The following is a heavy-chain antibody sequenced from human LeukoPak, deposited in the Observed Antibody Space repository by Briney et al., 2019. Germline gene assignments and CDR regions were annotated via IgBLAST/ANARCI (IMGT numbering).Heavy chain of an antibody. V-gene: IGHV3-23*01. J-gene: IGHJ3*02. CDR1: VFTLRNYA. D-gene: IGHD3-22*01. CDR3: AKDPRNYYDSSGYYGEHEIFDI. CDR2: ICTSGGST. Sequence: GGSLSLSCAASVFTLRNYAMSWVRQPPGEGLEWGSDICTSGGSTYYADSVKGRHTTSRNNSLNTLYLQMKSLRAEDTAVYDCAKDPRNYYDSSGYYGEHEIFDIWGQGKMVTVSS.